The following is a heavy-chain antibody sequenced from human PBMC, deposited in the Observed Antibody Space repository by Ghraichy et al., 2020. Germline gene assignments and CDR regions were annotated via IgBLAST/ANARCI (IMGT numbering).Heavy chain of an antibody. CDR2: IYYSGTT. J-gene: IGHJ2*01. V-gene: IGHV4-39*01. Sequence: SETLSLTCTVSGGSVSSNSCYWGWIRQPPGKGLEWIGSIYYSGTTYYSPSLKSRVNISVDTSKSQFSLKLSSVTAADTAVYYCARHVRYYESSGYYSPCYFDLWGRGTLVTVSS. D-gene: IGHD3-22*01. CDR3: ARHVRYYESSGYYSPCYFDL. CDR1: GGSVSSNSCY.